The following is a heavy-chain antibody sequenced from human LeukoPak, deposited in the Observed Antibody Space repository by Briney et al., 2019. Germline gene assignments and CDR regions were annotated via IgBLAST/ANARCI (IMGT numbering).Heavy chain of an antibody. CDR3: AATVRWLAFDS. CDR2: INHSGST. D-gene: IGHD3-10*01. Sequence: PSETLSLTCAVYGGSFSGYYWSWIRQPLGKGLEWIGEINHSGSTNYNPSLKSRVTISVDTPKTQFSLTLSAETAAHTAVYYCAATVRWLAFDSWGQGTLVTVSS. J-gene: IGHJ4*02. CDR1: GGSFSGYY. V-gene: IGHV4-34*01.